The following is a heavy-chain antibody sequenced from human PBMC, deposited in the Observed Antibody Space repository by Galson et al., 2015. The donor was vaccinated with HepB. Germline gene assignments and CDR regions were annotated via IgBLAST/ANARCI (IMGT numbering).Heavy chain of an antibody. D-gene: IGHD1-26*01. J-gene: IGHJ5*02. CDR3: ARESGSGSYFFRSWFDP. CDR1: GGSISSSSYY. Sequence: SETLSLTCTVSGGSISSSSYYWGWIRQPPGKGLEWIGSIYYSGSTYYNPSLKSRVTISVDTSKNQFSLKLTSVTAADTAVYYCARESGSGSYFFRSWFDPWGQRTLVTVSS. CDR2: IYYSGST. V-gene: IGHV4-39*07.